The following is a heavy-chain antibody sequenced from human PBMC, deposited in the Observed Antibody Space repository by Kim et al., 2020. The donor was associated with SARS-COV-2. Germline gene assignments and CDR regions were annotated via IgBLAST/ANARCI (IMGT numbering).Heavy chain of an antibody. D-gene: IGHD3-10*01. J-gene: IGHJ4*02. Sequence: DSVKGRFTISRDNARNTLYLQMNNLRAEDTALYYCAKAAILGWESYSPDYWGQGILVTVSS. CDR3: AKAAILGWESYSPDY. V-gene: IGHV3-23*01.